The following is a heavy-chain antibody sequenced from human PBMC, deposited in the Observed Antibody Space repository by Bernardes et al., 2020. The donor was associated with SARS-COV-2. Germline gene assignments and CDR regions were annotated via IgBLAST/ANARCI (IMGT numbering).Heavy chain of an antibody. CDR1: GYSFTSYW. J-gene: IGHJ5*02. D-gene: IGHD6-13*01. Sequence: GESLKISCKGSGYSFTSYWIGWVRQMPGKGLEWMGTIYPGDPDTRYSPSFQGQVTISADKSISTAYLQWSSLKASDTAMYYCARRVGYSSSWYGNAAPNWFDPWGQGTLVTVSS. V-gene: IGHV5-51*01. CDR2: IYPGDPDT. CDR3: ARRVGYSSSWYGNAAPNWFDP.